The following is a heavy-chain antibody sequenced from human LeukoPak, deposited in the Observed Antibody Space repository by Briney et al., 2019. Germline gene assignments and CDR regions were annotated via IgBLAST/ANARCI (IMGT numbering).Heavy chain of an antibody. CDR2: ISSSSSTI. J-gene: IGHJ4*02. V-gene: IGHV3-48*01. CDR3: ARRIYSYGYLFDY. Sequence: GGSLRLSCAASGFTFSRESMNWVRQAPGKGLEWVSYISSSSSTIYYADSVKGRFTISRDNAKNSLFLQLNSLRAEDTAVYYCARRIYSYGYLFDYWGQGTLVTVSS. CDR1: GFTFSRES. D-gene: IGHD5-18*01.